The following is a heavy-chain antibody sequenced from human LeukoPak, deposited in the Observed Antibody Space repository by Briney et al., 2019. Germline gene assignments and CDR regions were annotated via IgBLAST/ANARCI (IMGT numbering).Heavy chain of an antibody. CDR3: ARDQYYYDSSGYYLFDY. CDR2: INPTGGST. CDR1: GYTFTSYY. J-gene: IGHJ4*02. D-gene: IGHD3-22*01. V-gene: IGHV1-46*01. Sequence: GASVKVSCKASGYTFTSYYMHWVRQAPGQGLEWMGLINPTGGSTGYAQKFQGRVTMTRDMSTSTDYMELSSLRSDDTAVYYCARDQYYYDSSGYYLFDYWGQGTLVTVSS.